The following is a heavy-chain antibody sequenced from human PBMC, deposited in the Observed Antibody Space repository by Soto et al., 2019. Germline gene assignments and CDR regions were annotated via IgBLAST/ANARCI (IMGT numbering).Heavy chain of an antibody. V-gene: IGHV3-23*01. D-gene: IGHD6-19*01. Sequence: ELQLLESGGGLVQPGGSLRLSCAASGFTFSSYAMSWVRQAPGKGLVWVSDISGGGDNTYYADSVRGRFTSSRDNSKDTLYLQMNSMRAEDTAKYYCAKDRLSSGSGVRFDPWGQGTLVSVSS. CDR1: GFTFSSYA. J-gene: IGHJ5*02. CDR3: AKDRLSSGSGVRFDP. CDR2: ISGGGDNT.